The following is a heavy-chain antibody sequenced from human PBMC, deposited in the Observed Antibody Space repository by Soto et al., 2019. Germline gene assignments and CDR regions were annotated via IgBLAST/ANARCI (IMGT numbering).Heavy chain of an antibody. D-gene: IGHD3-10*01. CDR3: ARALTMVRGVITLNVYYYYGMDV. Sequence: CISAYNGNTNYAQKLQGRVTMTTDTSTSTAYMELRSLRSDDTAVYYCARALTMVRGVITLNVYYYYGMDVWGQGTTVTVSS. J-gene: IGHJ6*02. CDR2: ISAYNGNT. V-gene: IGHV1-18*01.